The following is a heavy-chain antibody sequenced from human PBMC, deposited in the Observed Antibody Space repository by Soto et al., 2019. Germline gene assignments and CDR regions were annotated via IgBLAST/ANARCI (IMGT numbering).Heavy chain of an antibody. J-gene: IGHJ4*02. D-gene: IGHD3-10*01. V-gene: IGHV3-74*01. CDR3: GRGGYHAYYIDY. CDR2: IKGDGSRI. Sequence: EVQLVESGGGLVQPGGSLRVSCAASGFTFSDYWTHWVRQVPGKGLMWVSRIKGDGSRIDFADSVKGRFTISRDNAENTVYLQMSSLRAEDAAVYYCGRGGYHAYYIDYWGQGTLVTVSS. CDR1: GFTFSDYW.